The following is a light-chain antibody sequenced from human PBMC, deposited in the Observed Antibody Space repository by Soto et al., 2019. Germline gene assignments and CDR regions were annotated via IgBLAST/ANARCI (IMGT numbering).Light chain of an antibody. CDR2: DVN. Sequence: QSVLTQPASVSGSPGQSIAISCIGTSSDVGAYNYVSWYHQHPGKAPKLVIYDVNNRPSGVSNRFSGSKSGNTASLTISGLQAEDEADYYCGSYTTSGSVVFGGGTKLTVL. CDR3: GSYTTSGSVV. CDR1: SSDVGAYNY. J-gene: IGLJ2*01. V-gene: IGLV2-14*03.